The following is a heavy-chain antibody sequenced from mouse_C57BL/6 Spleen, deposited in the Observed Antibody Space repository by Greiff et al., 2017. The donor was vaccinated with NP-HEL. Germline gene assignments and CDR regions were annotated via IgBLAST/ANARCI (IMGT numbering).Heavy chain of an antibody. Sequence: DVKLVESGGGLVQPGESLKLSCESNEYEFPSHDMSWVRKTPEKRLELVAAINSDGGSTYYPDTMERRFIISRDTTKKTLYLQMSSLRSEDTALYYCERHGTGQATGAMDYWGQGTSVTVSS. J-gene: IGHJ4*01. CDR3: ERHGTGQATGAMDY. D-gene: IGHD3-2*02. CDR1: EYEFPSHD. CDR2: INSDGGST. V-gene: IGHV5-2*01.